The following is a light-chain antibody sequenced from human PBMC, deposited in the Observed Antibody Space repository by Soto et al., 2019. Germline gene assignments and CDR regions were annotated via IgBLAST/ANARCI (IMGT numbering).Light chain of an antibody. J-gene: IGKJ3*01. CDR3: QQYGNSQGS. V-gene: IGKV3-20*01. Sequence: EIVLTQSPGTLSLSPGDRATLSCRASQSVSSNQLAWYQQKPGQAPRLLIYDASRRATGIPDKFSGSGSETDFTLTISRLEPEDFAVYYCQQYGNSQGSFGPGTKVDIK. CDR1: QSVSSNQ. CDR2: DAS.